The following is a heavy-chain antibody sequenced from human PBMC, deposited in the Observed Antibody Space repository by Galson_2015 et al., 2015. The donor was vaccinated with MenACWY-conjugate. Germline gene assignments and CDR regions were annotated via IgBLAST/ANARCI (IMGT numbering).Heavy chain of an antibody. Sequence: SVKVSCKASGGTLSSYAISWVRQAPGQGLEWMGGIIPIFGTANYAQKFQGRVTITADESTSTAYMELSSLRSEDTAVYYCARVSYCSSTSPNKHYIGLYSMDVWGQGTTVTVSS. CDR2: IIPIFGTA. CDR1: GGTLSSYA. CDR3: ARVSYCSSTSPNKHYIGLYSMDV. D-gene: IGHD2-2*01. V-gene: IGHV1-69*13. J-gene: IGHJ6*02.